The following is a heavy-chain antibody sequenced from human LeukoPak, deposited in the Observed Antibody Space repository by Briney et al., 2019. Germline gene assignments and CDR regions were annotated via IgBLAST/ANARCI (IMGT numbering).Heavy chain of an antibody. CDR2: INGEGSDK. CDR3: MDLGHSD. Sequence: GGSLRLSRAASGFTFSNSWMTWVRQVPGKGLEWVATINGEGSDKYYVDSVKGRFIISRDNAKNSLHLQMSSLRVEDTAVHYCMDLGHSDWGQGTLVTVSS. V-gene: IGHV3-7*01. CDR1: GFTFSNSW. D-gene: IGHD5-12*01. J-gene: IGHJ4*02.